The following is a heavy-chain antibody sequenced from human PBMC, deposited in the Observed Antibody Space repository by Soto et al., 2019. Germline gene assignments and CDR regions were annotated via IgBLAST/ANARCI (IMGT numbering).Heavy chain of an antibody. J-gene: IGHJ4*02. D-gene: IGHD2-15*01. V-gene: IGHV3-66*01. CDR3: ATAKLLLPWLFDY. Sequence: EVQLVESGGGLVQPGGSLRLSCAASGFIVSSNYMSWVRQAPGKGLEWVSVIYSGGSTFYADSVKGRFIISRDDSKNTLFLQMNSLRGEDTAVYYCATAKLLLPWLFDYWGQGTLVTVSS. CDR1: GFIVSSNY. CDR2: IYSGGST.